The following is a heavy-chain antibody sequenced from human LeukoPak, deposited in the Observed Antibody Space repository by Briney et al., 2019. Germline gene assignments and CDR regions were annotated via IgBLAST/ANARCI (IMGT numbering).Heavy chain of an antibody. V-gene: IGHV3-23*01. CDR2: ISGSGGST. CDR1: GFTFSSYA. Sequence: GGSLRLSCAASGFTFSSYAMSWVRQAPGKGLEWVSGISGSGGSTYYADSVKGRFTISRDNSKNTLYLQMNSLRAEDTAVYYCAKAVWGATTEDAFDIWGQGTMVTVSS. J-gene: IGHJ3*02. D-gene: IGHD1-26*01. CDR3: AKAVWGATTEDAFDI.